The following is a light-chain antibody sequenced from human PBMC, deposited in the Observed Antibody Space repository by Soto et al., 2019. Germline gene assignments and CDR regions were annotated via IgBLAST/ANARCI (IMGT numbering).Light chain of an antibody. Sequence: DIQMTQSPSTLSASVGDRVTIACRASQTISNWLAWYQQKPGKAPKLLIYDASSLESGVPSRFSGSGSGTEFTLTISSLQPDDFATYYCQQYNSYWRTFGQGTKVHIK. CDR1: QTISNW. CDR2: DAS. J-gene: IGKJ1*01. CDR3: QQYNSYWRT. V-gene: IGKV1-5*01.